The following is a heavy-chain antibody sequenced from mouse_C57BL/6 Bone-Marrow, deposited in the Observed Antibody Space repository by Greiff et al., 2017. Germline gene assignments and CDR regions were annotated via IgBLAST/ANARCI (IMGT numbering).Heavy chain of an antibody. Sequence: EVKLVESGGDLVKPGGSLKLSCAASGFTFSSYGMSWVRQTPDQRLEWVATISSGGSYTYYPDSVKGRFTISRDNAKNTLYLQMSSLKAEDTAMYDCGGRGRWLYYYAMDYWGQGTSVTVSS. D-gene: IGHD2-3*01. V-gene: IGHV5-6*01. CDR3: GGRGRWLYYYAMDY. CDR2: ISSGGSYT. J-gene: IGHJ4*01. CDR1: GFTFSSYG.